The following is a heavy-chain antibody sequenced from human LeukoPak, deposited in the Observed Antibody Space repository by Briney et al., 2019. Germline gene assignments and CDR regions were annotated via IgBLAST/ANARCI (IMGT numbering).Heavy chain of an antibody. D-gene: IGHD3-22*01. CDR1: GFTFSSYS. CDR3: AKEGDYYDSSGYPTPFDY. V-gene: IGHV3-48*01. J-gene: IGHJ4*02. Sequence: GGSLRLSCAASGFTFSSYSMNWVRQAPGKGLEWVSYISSSSSTIYYADSVKGRFTISRDNSKNTLYLQMNSLRAEDTAVYYCAKEGDYYDSSGYPTPFDYWGQGTLVTVSS. CDR2: ISSSSSTI.